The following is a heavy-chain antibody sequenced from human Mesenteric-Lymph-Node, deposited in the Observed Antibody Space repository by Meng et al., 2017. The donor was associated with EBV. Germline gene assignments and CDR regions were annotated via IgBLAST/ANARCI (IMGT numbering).Heavy chain of an antibody. V-gene: IGHV4-61*03. Sequence: QLQGSGPGLVKPAEPLSLTCTVSGGSVSSDSYYWSWIRLPPGKGLEWIGYVHYSGSTKYNPSLKSRVTISVDTSQNHFSLELTSVTSADTAVYYCARGLITFGGVIFPQWGQGTLVTVSS. CDR1: GGSVSSDSYY. CDR3: ARGLITFGGVIFPQ. J-gene: IGHJ4*02. D-gene: IGHD3-16*02. CDR2: VHYSGST.